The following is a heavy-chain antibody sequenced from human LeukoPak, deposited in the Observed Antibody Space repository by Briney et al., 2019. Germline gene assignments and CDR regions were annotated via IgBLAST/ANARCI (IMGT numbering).Heavy chain of an antibody. J-gene: IGHJ3*02. CDR3: AKDYGQWLVQEAFDI. D-gene: IGHD6-19*01. V-gene: IGHV3-23*01. Sequence: GGSLRLSCAASGSTFNSYAMSWVRQAPGKGLEWVSAISGSGGSTYYADSVKGRFTNSRDNSKNTLYLQMNSLRAEDTAVYYCAKDYGQWLVQEAFDIWGQGTMVTVSS. CDR2: ISGSGGST. CDR1: GSTFNSYA.